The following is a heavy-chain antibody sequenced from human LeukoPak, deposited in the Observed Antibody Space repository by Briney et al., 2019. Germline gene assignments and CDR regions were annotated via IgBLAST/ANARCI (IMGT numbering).Heavy chain of an antibody. CDR3: ASVTRQWLVQDY. V-gene: IGHV3-64*04. Sequence: GGSLRLSCSASGFTFSSYAMHWVRQAPGKGLEYVSPISSDKGSTYYADSVKGRFTISRDNSKNTLYLQMNSLRAEDTAVYYCASVTRQWLVQDYWGQGTLVTVSS. D-gene: IGHD6-19*01. J-gene: IGHJ4*02. CDR1: GFTFSSYA. CDR2: ISSDKGST.